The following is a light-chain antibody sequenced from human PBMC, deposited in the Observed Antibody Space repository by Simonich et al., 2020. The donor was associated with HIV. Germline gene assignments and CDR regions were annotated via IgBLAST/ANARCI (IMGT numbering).Light chain of an antibody. CDR1: RSLLYSDGKTY. V-gene: IGKV2D-29*02. Sequence: EIVMTQTPLSLSVTPGQPASISCKSSRSLLYSDGKTYLYWYLQKPGQSPQPLIYEIFNRFSGVPDRFSGSGSGTDFTRKISRVEAEDVGVYYCMQSIQLPRTFGQGTKVEIK. CDR2: EIF. J-gene: IGKJ1*01. CDR3: MQSIQLPRT.